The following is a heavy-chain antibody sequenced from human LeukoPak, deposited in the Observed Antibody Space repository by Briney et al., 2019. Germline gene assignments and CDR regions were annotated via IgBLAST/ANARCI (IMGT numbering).Heavy chain of an antibody. V-gene: IGHV1-46*01. J-gene: IGHJ6*02. CDR1: GYTFTSYY. CDR3: ARAYFWSPYYYYGMDV. CDR2: INPSGGST. Sequence: ASVKVSCKASGYTFTSYYMHWVRQAPGQGLEWMGIINPSGGSTSYAQKFQGRVTMTRDTSTSTVYMELSSLRSEDTAVYYCARAYFWSPYYYYGMDVWGQGTTVTVSS. D-gene: IGHD3-3*01.